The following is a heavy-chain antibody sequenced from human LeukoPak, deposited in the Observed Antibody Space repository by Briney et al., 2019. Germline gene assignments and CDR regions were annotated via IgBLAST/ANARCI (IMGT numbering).Heavy chain of an antibody. CDR1: GFTFSSYA. V-gene: IGHV3-23*01. CDR3: AKVLTVTPSYYFDY. Sequence: GGSLRLSCAASGFTFSSYAMSWVRQAPGKGLEWVSSISGSGGSTYYADSVKGRFTISRDNSKNTLYLQMNSLRAEDTAVYYCAKVLTVTPSYYFDYWGQGTLVTVSS. CDR2: ISGSGGST. J-gene: IGHJ4*02. D-gene: IGHD4-17*01.